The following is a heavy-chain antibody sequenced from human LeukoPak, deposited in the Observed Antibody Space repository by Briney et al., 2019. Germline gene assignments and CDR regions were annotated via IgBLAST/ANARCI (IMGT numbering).Heavy chain of an antibody. CDR2: IIPILGIA. J-gene: IGHJ6*02. CDR1: GGTFSSYA. V-gene: IGHV1-69*04. CDR3: ARDEQQLVYYYYYGMDV. Sequence: ASVTVSCTSSGGTFSSYAISWVRQAPGQGREWMGRIIPILGIANYAQKFQGRVKITADKSTRTAYMELSRLRSEDTAVYYCARDEQQLVYYYYYGMDVWGQGTTVTVSS. D-gene: IGHD6-13*01.